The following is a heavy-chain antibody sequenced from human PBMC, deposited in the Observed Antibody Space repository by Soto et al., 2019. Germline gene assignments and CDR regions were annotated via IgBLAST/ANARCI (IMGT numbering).Heavy chain of an antibody. V-gene: IGHV3-53*01. CDR1: GFTVNSNY. Sequence: EVQLVESGGGLIQPGGSLRLSCAASGFTVNSNYMTWVRQAPGKGLEWVSVIYSGGTTDYADSVKVRFTISRDTSKNTLSLQMNSLRAEDTAVYYCARGFNYGYFDYWGQGTLVTVSS. J-gene: IGHJ4*02. CDR2: IYSGGTT. D-gene: IGHD5-18*01. CDR3: ARGFNYGYFDY.